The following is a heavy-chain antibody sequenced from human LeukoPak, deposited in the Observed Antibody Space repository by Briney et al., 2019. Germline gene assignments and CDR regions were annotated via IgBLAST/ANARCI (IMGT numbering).Heavy chain of an antibody. Sequence: SETLSLTCTVSGGSISSSSYYWGWIRQPPGKGLEWIGSIYYSGSTYYNPSLKSRVTISVDTSKNRFSLKLSSVTAADTAVYYCARDGLGYCSGGSCYPGGFDPWGQGTLVTVSS. V-gene: IGHV4-39*02. CDR2: IYYSGST. CDR3: ARDGLGYCSGGSCYPGGFDP. D-gene: IGHD2-15*01. J-gene: IGHJ5*02. CDR1: GGSISSSSYY.